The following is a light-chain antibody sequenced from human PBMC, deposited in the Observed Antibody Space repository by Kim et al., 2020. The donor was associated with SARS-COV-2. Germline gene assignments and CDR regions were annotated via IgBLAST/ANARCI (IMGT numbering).Light chain of an antibody. V-gene: IGKV1-9*01. Sequence: GDRVAVTCRASQDISNYLAWYQQKPGKAPKLLIFAASTLQSGVPSRFSGSGSGTEFTLTVSSLQPEDFATYYCQQLNSYPWTFGQGTKVDIK. CDR1: QDISNY. CDR2: AAS. CDR3: QQLNSYPWT. J-gene: IGKJ1*01.